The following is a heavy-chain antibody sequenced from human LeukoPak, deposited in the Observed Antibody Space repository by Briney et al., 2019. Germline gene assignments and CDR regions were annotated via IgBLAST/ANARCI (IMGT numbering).Heavy chain of an antibody. CDR1: GYTFTSYG. D-gene: IGHD3-10*01. V-gene: IGHV1-18*01. Sequence: ASVKVSFKASGYTFTSYGISWVRQAPGQGLEWMGWISAYNGNTNYAQKLQGRVTMTTDTSTSTAYMELRSLRSDDTAVYYCASYLNYYGSGSYYPPLSYWGQGTLVTVSS. CDR2: ISAYNGNT. CDR3: ASYLNYYGSGSYYPPLSY. J-gene: IGHJ4*02.